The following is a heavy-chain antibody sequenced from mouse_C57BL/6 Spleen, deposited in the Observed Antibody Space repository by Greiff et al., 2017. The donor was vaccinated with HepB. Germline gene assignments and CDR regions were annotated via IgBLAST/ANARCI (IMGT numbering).Heavy chain of an antibody. CDR1: GYTFTSYW. D-gene: IGHD1-1*01. CDR3: ARATVAPDY. CDR2: IDPSGSYT. Sequence: VQLQQPGAELVMPGASVKLSCKASGYTFTSYWMHWVKQRPGQGLEWIGEIDPSGSYTNYNQKFKGKSTLTVDKSSSTAYMQLSSLTSEDSAVYYCARATVAPDYWGQGTTLTVSS. J-gene: IGHJ2*01. V-gene: IGHV1-69*01.